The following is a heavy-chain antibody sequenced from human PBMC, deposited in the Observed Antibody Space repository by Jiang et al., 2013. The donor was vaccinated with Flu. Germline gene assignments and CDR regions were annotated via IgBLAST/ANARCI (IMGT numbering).Heavy chain of an antibody. D-gene: IGHD3-10*01. J-gene: IGHJ3*02. CDR1: GGSISSYY. Sequence: GLVKPSETLSLTCTVSGGSISSYYWSWIRQPPGKGLEWIGYIYYSGSTNYNPSLKSRVTISVDTSKNQFSLKLSSVTAADTAVYYCARDRLAASLNYYGSGSYHDAFDIWGQGTMVTVSS. V-gene: IGHV4-59*01. CDR3: ARDRLAASLNYYGSGSYHDAFDI. CDR2: IYYSGST.